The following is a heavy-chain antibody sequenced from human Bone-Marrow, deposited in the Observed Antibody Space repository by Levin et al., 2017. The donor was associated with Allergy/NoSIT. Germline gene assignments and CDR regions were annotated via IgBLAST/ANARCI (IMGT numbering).Heavy chain of an antibody. D-gene: IGHD5-24*01. CDR2: ISYDGSNK. Sequence: PGGSLRLSCAASGFTFSSYAMHWVRQAPGKGLEWVAVISYDGSNKYYADSVKGRFTISRDNSKNTLYLQMNSLRAEDTAVYYCARALVEMATIFFDYWGQGTLVTVSS. V-gene: IGHV3-30-3*01. CDR3: ARALVEMATIFFDY. CDR1: GFTFSSYA. J-gene: IGHJ4*02.